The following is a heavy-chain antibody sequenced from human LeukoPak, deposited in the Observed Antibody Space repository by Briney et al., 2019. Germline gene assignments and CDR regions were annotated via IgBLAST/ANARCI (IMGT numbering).Heavy chain of an antibody. CDR3: ARIAFYGDYCDY. Sequence: PGGSLRLSCAASGFTFSSYSMNWVRQAPGKGLDWVSFIRSSSSYIYYADPVKGRFTISRDNAKNSLYLQMNSLRVEDTAVYYCARIAFYGDYCDYWGQGTLVTVSS. CDR1: GFTFSSYS. V-gene: IGHV3-21*01. D-gene: IGHD4-17*01. CDR2: IRSSSSYI. J-gene: IGHJ4*02.